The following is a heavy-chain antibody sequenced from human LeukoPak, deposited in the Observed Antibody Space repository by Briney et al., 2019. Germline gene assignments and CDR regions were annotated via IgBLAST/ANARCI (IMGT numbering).Heavy chain of an antibody. J-gene: IGHJ4*02. Sequence: GVSLRLSCAASGFTFSSYSMNWHRQAPGNGLKGVSGITDTGDNTYYADYVKGGFTISRDNSKTTLYLQMNSLRAEDTAVYFCAKDARRTSGWYYFDYWGQGSLVTVSS. CDR3: AKDARRTSGWYYFDY. V-gene: IGHV3-23*01. CDR2: ITDTGDNT. D-gene: IGHD6-19*01. CDR1: GFTFSSYS.